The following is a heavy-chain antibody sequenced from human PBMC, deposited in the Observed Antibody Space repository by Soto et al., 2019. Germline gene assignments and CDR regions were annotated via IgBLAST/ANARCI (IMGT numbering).Heavy chain of an antibody. Sequence: QVQLVQSGAEVKKPGSSVKVSCKASGGTFGSYGISWVRQAPGQGLEWMGSIIPIFGTANYAQNFQGRVTITAGESTSTVYMAVSSLRSEDTAVYYCAREGFSGSYFGYWGQGTLVTVSS. J-gene: IGHJ4*02. CDR3: AREGFSGSYFGY. CDR2: IIPIFGTA. CDR1: GGTFGSYG. V-gene: IGHV1-69*18. D-gene: IGHD1-26*01.